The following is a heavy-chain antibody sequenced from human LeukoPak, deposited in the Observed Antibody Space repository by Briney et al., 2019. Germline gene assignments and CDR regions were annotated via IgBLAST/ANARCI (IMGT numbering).Heavy chain of an antibody. D-gene: IGHD4-17*01. CDR3: AKDEVMTTVTPFDY. J-gene: IGHJ4*02. CDR1: GFTFSSYG. Sequence: GGSLRLSCAASGFTFSSYGMHWVRQAPGKGLEWVAFIRYDGSNKYYADSVKGRFTISRDNSKNTLYLQMNSLRAEDTAVYYCAKDEVMTTVTPFDYWGQGTLVTVSS. CDR2: IRYDGSNK. V-gene: IGHV3-30*02.